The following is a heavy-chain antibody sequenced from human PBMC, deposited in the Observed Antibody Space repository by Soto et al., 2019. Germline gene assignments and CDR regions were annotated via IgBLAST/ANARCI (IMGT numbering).Heavy chain of an antibody. Sequence: QVQLQESGPGLVKPSQTLSLTCTVSGGSISSGGYYWSWIRQHPGKGLEWIGYIYYSGSTYYNPSLKSRVTIAVDTSKNQFSLKLSSVTAADTAVYYCARTIAVAGLHDYWGQGTLVTVSS. D-gene: IGHD6-19*01. V-gene: IGHV4-31*03. J-gene: IGHJ4*02. CDR3: ARTIAVAGLHDY. CDR1: GGSISSGGYY. CDR2: IYYSGST.